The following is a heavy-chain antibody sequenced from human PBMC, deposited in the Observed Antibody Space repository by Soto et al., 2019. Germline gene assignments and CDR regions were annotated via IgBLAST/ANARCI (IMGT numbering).Heavy chain of an antibody. CDR3: AKRLRDSSSWYHEYFQH. J-gene: IGHJ1*01. Sequence: GGSLRLSCAASGFTFSSYAMSWVRQAPGKGLEWVSAISGSGGSTYYADSVKGRFTISRDNSKNTLYLQMNSLRAEDTAVYYCAKRLRDSSSWYHEYFQHWGQGTLVTVSS. D-gene: IGHD6-13*01. CDR2: ISGSGGST. V-gene: IGHV3-23*01. CDR1: GFTFSSYA.